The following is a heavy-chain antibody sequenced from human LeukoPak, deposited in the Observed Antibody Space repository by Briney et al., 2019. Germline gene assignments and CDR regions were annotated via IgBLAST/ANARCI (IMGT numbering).Heavy chain of an antibody. CDR2: IWCDGSSE. Sequence: TSLRLSCAASGFTFSSFGMHWVRQAPGKGLEWVTLIWCDGSSEYYVDSVKGRFTISRDNSKNTLYLQINSLRAEDTAVYYCARDSYDILTGYYSGPDYWGQGTQVTVSS. CDR1: GFTFSSFG. J-gene: IGHJ4*02. D-gene: IGHD3-9*01. V-gene: IGHV3-33*01. CDR3: ARDSYDILTGYYSGPDY.